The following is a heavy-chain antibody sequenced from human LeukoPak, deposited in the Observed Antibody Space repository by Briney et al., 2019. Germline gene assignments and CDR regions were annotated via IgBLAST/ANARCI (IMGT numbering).Heavy chain of an antibody. Sequence: GGSLRLSCAASGFTFSSYAMSWVRQAPGKGLEWVSAISGSGGSTYYADSVKGRFTISRDNSKNTLYLQMDSLRAEDTAVYYCAKSSYYGDYYFDYWGQGTLVTVSS. J-gene: IGHJ4*02. CDR1: GFTFSSYA. V-gene: IGHV3-23*01. D-gene: IGHD4-17*01. CDR3: AKSSYYGDYYFDY. CDR2: ISGSGGST.